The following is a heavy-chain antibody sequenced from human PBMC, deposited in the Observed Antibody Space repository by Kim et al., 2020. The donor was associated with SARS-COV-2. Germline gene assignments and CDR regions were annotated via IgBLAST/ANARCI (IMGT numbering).Heavy chain of an antibody. D-gene: IGHD4-17*01. CDR3: AKGSTVTTGVLDC. V-gene: IGHV3-23*01. CDR1: GFTFKNYA. CDR2: ISGGGGST. J-gene: IGHJ4*02. Sequence: GGSLRLSCAASGFTFKNYAMSWVRQAPGKGLDWVSGISGGGGSTYYADSVKGRFTISRDNSKNTLYLQMNSLIAEDTAVYYCAKGSTVTTGVLDCWGQGTLVTVSS.